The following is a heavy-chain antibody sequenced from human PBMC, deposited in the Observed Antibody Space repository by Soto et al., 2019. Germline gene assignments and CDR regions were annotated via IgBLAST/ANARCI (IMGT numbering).Heavy chain of an antibody. Sequence: EVQLVESGGGLVQPGGSLKLSCAASGFTFSGSAMHWVRQASGKGLEWVGRIRSKANSYATAYAASVKGRFTISRDDSKNTAYLPMNSLKTEDMAFYYCTRTMTTAAFDIWGQGTMVTVSS. CDR2: IRSKANSYAT. V-gene: IGHV3-73*02. CDR1: GFTFSGSA. D-gene: IGHD4-17*01. CDR3: TRTMTTAAFDI. J-gene: IGHJ3*02.